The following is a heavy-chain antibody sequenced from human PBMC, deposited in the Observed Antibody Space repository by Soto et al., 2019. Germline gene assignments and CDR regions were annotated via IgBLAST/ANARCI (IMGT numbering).Heavy chain of an antibody. CDR3: ARNVIVVVPAAMPGGFDY. Sequence: QVQLQESGPGLVKPSQTLSVTCTVSGGSISSGDYYWSWIRQPPGKGLEWIGYIYYSGSTYYNPSLKSRVTISVDTSKNQFSLKLSSVTAADTAVYYCARNVIVVVPAAMPGGFDYWGQGTLVTVSS. J-gene: IGHJ4*02. V-gene: IGHV4-30-4*01. CDR1: GGSISSGDYY. D-gene: IGHD2-2*01. CDR2: IYYSGST.